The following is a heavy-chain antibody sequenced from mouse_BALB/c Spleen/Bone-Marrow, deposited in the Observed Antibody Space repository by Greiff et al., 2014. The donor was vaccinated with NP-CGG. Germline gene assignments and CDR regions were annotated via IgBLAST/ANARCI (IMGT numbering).Heavy chain of an antibody. J-gene: IGHJ3*01. CDR1: GFNIXXXX. Sequence: ELVKPGASVKLSCTASGFNIXXXXXXWVXXXXXXXXXXXXRIDPANGNTKYDPKFQGKATITADTSSNTAYLQXXXLTSEDTAVYYCATYYYGSSWGFAYWGQGTLVTVSA. CDR2: IDPANGNT. CDR3: ATYYYGSSWGFAY. D-gene: IGHD1-1*01. V-gene: IGHV14-3*02.